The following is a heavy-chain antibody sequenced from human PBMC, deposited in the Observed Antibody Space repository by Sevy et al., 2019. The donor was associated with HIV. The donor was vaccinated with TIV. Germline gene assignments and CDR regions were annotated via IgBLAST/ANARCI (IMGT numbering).Heavy chain of an antibody. CDR3: AREGCTKPHDY. Sequence: GGSLRLSCAASGFTFSKYSMSWVRQLPGSGLEWVSTLPLGCGEINYADSVKGRFTISRDNSKSSVYLQMNNLRPEDTAVYYCAREGCTKPHDYWGQGTLVTVSS. J-gene: IGHJ4*02. CDR2: LPLGCGEI. CDR1: GFTFSKYS. V-gene: IGHV3-23*01. D-gene: IGHD2-8*01.